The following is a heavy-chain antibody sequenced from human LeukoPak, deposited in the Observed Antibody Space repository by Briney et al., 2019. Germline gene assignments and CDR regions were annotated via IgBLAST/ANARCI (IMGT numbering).Heavy chain of an antibody. CDR1: GFIFSNYY. D-gene: IGHD5-18*01. CDR3: ATSTVVYSYGFDAFDI. Sequence: GGSLRLSCAASGFIFSNYYMHWVRQAPGKGLVWVSRITSDGSHTLYAEFVRGRFIISRDNSKNTLYLQMNSLRAEDTAVYYCATSTVVYSYGFDAFDIWGQGTMVTVSS. J-gene: IGHJ3*02. CDR2: ITSDGSHT. V-gene: IGHV3-74*01.